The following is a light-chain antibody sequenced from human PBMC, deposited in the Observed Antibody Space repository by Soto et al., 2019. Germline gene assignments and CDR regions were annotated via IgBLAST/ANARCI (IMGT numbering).Light chain of an antibody. CDR2: GAS. Sequence: EIVMTQSPATLSVSPGERATLSCRASQSVTSNLAWYQQKPGQAPRLLIFGASARATGIPARFSGSGSGTEFTLTITSLQSEDFAIYYYQQYNNWPRPFGQGTKVDVK. CDR1: QSVTSN. V-gene: IGKV3-15*01. CDR3: QQYNNWPRP. J-gene: IGKJ1*01.